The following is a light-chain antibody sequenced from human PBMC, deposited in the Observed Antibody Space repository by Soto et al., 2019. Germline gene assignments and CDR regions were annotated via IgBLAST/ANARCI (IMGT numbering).Light chain of an antibody. Sequence: QSALTQPASVSGSPGQSITISCTGTSRDVGGYNYVSWHQQHPGKAPKVIITEVSNRPSGVSNRFSGSKSGNTASLTISGLQAEDEADYYCSSYADSNHYVFGSGTKLTVL. CDR1: SRDVGGYNY. V-gene: IGLV2-14*01. CDR3: SSYADSNHYV. CDR2: EVS. J-gene: IGLJ1*01.